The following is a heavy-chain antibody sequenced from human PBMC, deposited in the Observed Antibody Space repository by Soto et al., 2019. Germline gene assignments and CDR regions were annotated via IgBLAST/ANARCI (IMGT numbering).Heavy chain of an antibody. CDR3: AREGVHNYNEYYFDY. D-gene: IGHD3-22*01. V-gene: IGHV3-21*06. Sequence: GGSLRLSCAASGFTFSYYTVHWVRRAPGKGLEWVSSISGIRDYIRYADSVKGRFTISRDNAKTSLYLQMNSLTAEDTAVYYCAREGVHNYNEYYFDYWGQGTLVTVSS. CDR2: ISGIRDYI. J-gene: IGHJ4*02. CDR1: GFTFSYYT.